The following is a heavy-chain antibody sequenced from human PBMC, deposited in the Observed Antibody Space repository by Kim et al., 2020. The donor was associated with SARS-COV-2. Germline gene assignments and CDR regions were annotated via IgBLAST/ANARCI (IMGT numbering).Heavy chain of an antibody. Sequence: NPSLKSRVPMSVDTSKNQFSLKLSSVTAADTAVYYCARYLRSGEAPHFDYWGQGTLVTVSS. D-gene: IGHD7-27*01. V-gene: IGHV4-59*10. J-gene: IGHJ4*02. CDR3: ARYLRSGEAPHFDY.